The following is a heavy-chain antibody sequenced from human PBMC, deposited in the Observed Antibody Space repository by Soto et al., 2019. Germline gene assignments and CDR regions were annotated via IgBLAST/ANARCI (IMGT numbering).Heavy chain of an antibody. CDR3: ASAGTCSAVDYDY. Sequence: PSETLSLTCTVSGGSISSYSRSSIRHPPGKGLDWIGYIHYTPNTNYNPPLKSRVTISVDTSKNQFCRKLTSQTAADTAVYYWASAGTCSAVDYDYWAQRTGDRVSS. V-gene: IGHV4-59*01. J-gene: IGHJ4*02. CDR1: GGSISSYS. D-gene: IGHD6-19*01. CDR2: IHYTPNT.